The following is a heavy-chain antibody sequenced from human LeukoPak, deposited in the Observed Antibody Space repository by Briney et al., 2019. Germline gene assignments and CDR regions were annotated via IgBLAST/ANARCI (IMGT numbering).Heavy chain of an antibody. J-gene: IGHJ4*02. CDR1: GGSFSGYY. Sequence: PSETLSLTCAVYGGSFSGYYWSWIRQPPGKGLEWIGEINHSGSTNYNPSLKSRVTISVDTSKNQFSLKLISVTAADTAVYYCARVSYYDSSGNRGAFDYWGQGTLVSVCS. V-gene: IGHV4-34*01. CDR2: INHSGST. D-gene: IGHD3-22*01. CDR3: ARVSYYDSSGNRGAFDY.